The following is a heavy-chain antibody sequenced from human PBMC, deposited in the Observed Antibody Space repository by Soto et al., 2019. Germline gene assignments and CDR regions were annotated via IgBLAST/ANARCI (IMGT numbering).Heavy chain of an antibody. Sequence: QVQLVQSGPEVKKAGASVKVSCTAPTDYIFLAYGFDWVRQAPGQGLEWMGWISPKFGRTNYARTLTDRFTMTTDVSTNSVSMELRDLRSDDTAVYYCARDDCNGGSCDGGHYLDLWGRGTPISVSS. J-gene: IGHJ2*01. D-gene: IGHD2-15*01. CDR3: ARDDCNGGSCDGGHYLDL. CDR1: DYIFLAYG. V-gene: IGHV1-18*01. CDR2: ISPKFGRT.